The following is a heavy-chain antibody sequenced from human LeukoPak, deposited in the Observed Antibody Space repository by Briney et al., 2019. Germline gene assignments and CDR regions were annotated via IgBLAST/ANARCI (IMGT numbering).Heavy chain of an antibody. CDR1: GYNFTSYT. Sequence: ASVNVSRNASGYNFTSYTISWVRHPPGQRLERMGSISAYNGNTNYGQKLQGRVTMTTDTSTSTVYMELRSLRPDDTAVYYCASDEGAPIEAANVWGRGTMVTVSS. D-gene: IGHD6-13*01. CDR2: ISAYNGNT. CDR3: ASDEGAPIEAANV. J-gene: IGHJ3*01. V-gene: IGHV1-18*01.